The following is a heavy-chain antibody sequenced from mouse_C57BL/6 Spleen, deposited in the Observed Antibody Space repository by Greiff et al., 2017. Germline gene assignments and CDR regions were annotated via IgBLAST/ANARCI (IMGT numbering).Heavy chain of an antibody. CDR1: GYTFTSYG. D-gene: IGHD2-2*01. CDR2: IYPRSGNT. Sequence: VQLVESGAELARPGASVKLSCKASGYTFTSYGISWVKQRTGQGLEWIGEIYPRSGNTYYNEKFKGKATLTADKSSSTAYMELRSLTSEDSAVYFCAREDYGYGGDCWGQGATLTVSS. J-gene: IGHJ2*01. CDR3: AREDYGYGGDC. V-gene: IGHV1-81*01.